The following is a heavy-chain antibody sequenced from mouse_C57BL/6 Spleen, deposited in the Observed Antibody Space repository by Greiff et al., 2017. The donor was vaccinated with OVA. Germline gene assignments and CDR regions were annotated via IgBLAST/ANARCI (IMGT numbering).Heavy chain of an antibody. CDR1: GYTFTSYW. D-gene: IGHD1-1*01. CDR3: ARGGSSYVGYYFDY. J-gene: IGHJ2*01. Sequence: QVQLQQPGAELVRPGSSVKLSCKASGYTFTSYWMHWVKQRPIQGLEWIGNIDPSDSETHYNQKFKDKATLTVDKSSSTAYMQLSSLTSEDSAVYYCARGGSSYVGYYFDYWGQGTTLTVSS. CDR2: IDPSDSET. V-gene: IGHV1-52*01.